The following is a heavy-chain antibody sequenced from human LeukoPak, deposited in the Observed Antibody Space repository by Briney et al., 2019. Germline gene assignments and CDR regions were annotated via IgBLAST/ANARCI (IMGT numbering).Heavy chain of an antibody. V-gene: IGHV4-31*03. Sequence: SQTLSLTCTVSGGSISSGGYYWSWIRQHPGKGLEWIGYIYYSGSTNYNPSLKSRVTISVDTSKNQFSLKLSSVTAADTAVYYCARMRYYYGSGSYTQFDYWGQGTLVTVSS. CDR3: ARMRYYYGSGSYTQFDY. CDR2: IYYSGST. J-gene: IGHJ4*02. CDR1: GGSISSGGYY. D-gene: IGHD3-10*01.